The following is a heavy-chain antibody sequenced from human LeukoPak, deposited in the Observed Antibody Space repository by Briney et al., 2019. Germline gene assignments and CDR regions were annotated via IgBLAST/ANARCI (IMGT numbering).Heavy chain of an antibody. Sequence: PSETLSLTCTVSGGSISSYYWSWIRQPAGKGLEWIGRIYTSGSTNYNPSLKSRVTMSVDTSKNQFSLKLSSVTAADTAVYYCAREERNYYYYYMDVWGKGTTVTVSS. J-gene: IGHJ6*03. CDR3: AREERNYYYYYMDV. V-gene: IGHV4-4*07. CDR1: GGSISSYY. CDR2: IYTSGST. D-gene: IGHD1-26*01.